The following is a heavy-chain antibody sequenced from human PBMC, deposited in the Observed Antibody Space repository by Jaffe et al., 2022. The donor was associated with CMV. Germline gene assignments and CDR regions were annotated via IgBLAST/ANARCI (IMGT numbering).Heavy chain of an antibody. CDR2: ISSSGSTI. D-gene: IGHD6-13*01. Sequence: EVQLVESGGGLVQPGGSLRLSCAASGFTFSSYEMNWVRQAPGKGLEWVSYISSSGSTIYYADSVKGRFTISRDNAKNSLYLQMNSLRAEDTAVYYCASLVYDPYSSRFDWYFDLWGRGTLVTVSS. CDR1: GFTFSSYE. CDR3: ASLVYDPYSSRFDWYFDL. V-gene: IGHV3-48*03. J-gene: IGHJ2*01.